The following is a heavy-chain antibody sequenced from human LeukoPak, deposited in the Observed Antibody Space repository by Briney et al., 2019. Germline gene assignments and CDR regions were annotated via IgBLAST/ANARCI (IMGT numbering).Heavy chain of an antibody. CDR2: INSDGSST. V-gene: IGHV3-74*01. J-gene: IGHJ6*02. CDR3: ARDGYDFWSGYMNGMDV. CDR1: GFTFSSYW. Sequence: GGSLRLSCAASGFTFSSYWMHWVRQAPGKGLVWVSRINSDGSSTSYADSVKGRFTISRDNAKNTLYLQMNSLRAEDTAVYYCARDGYDFWSGYMNGMDVWDQGTTVTVSS. D-gene: IGHD3-3*01.